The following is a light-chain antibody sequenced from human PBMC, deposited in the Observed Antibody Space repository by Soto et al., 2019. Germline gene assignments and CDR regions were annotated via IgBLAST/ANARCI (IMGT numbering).Light chain of an antibody. CDR3: QQYGSSPLT. CDR1: QSVSSSY. V-gene: IGKV3-20*01. CDR2: GAS. Sequence: EIVLTQSPGTLSLSPGERATLSCRASQSVSSSYLAWYQQKPGQAPRILIYGASSRATGIPDRLSGSVSGTDFTLTISTLEPEDFALYYCQQYGSSPLTFGQGTKVEIK. J-gene: IGKJ1*01.